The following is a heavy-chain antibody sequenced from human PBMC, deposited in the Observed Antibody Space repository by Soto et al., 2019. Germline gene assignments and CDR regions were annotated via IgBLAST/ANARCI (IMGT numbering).Heavy chain of an antibody. Sequence: GASVKVSCKASGYTFTSYTVSWVRQAPGQGLEWVGWIGPIFGTANYAQKFQGRVTITADESTSTAYMELSSLRSEDTAVYYCARGGGSGWPYWGQGTLVTVSS. CDR2: IGPIFGTA. D-gene: IGHD6-19*01. CDR1: GYTFTSYT. J-gene: IGHJ4*02. CDR3: ARGGGSGWPY. V-gene: IGHV1-69*13.